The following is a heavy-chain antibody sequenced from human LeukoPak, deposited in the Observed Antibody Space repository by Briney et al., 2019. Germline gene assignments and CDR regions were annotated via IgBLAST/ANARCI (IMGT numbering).Heavy chain of an antibody. CDR2: IYYSGST. D-gene: IGHD6-19*01. CDR1: GGSISSSSYC. Sequence: PSETLSLTCTVSGGSISSSSYCWGWIRQPPGKGLEWIGSIYYSGSTYYNPSLKGRVTISVDTSKNQFSLKLSSVTAADTAVYYCARWALSGIAVAGGYYFDYWGQGTLVTVSS. CDR3: ARWALSGIAVAGGYYFDY. V-gene: IGHV4-39*01. J-gene: IGHJ4*02.